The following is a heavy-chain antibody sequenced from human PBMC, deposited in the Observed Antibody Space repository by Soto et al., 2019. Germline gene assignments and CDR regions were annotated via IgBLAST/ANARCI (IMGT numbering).Heavy chain of an antibody. V-gene: IGHV4-61*05. CDR3: ARVGIVGATTFDY. D-gene: IGHD1-26*01. Sequence: PWDTLSLTCTVSCGSISSSSAYGVVTRQAPGKGLEWIGYIYYSASTNYNPSLKSRVTISVDTSKNQFPLKLSSVTAADTAVYYCARVGIVGATTFDYWGQGTLVTVSS. CDR1: CGSISSSSAY. J-gene: IGHJ4*02. CDR2: IYYSAST.